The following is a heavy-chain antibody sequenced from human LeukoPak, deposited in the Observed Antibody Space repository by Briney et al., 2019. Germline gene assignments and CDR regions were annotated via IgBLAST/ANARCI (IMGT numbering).Heavy chain of an antibody. J-gene: IGHJ4*02. Sequence: ASVKVSCKASGYTFTSYGISWVRQAPGHGLEWMGIINPSGGSTSYAQKFQGRVTMTRDTSTNTVYMELSSLRSEDTAVYFCARATLSDYYFNYWGQGTLVTVSS. CDR1: GYTFTSYG. V-gene: IGHV1-46*01. CDR3: ARATLSDYYFNY. CDR2: INPSGGST.